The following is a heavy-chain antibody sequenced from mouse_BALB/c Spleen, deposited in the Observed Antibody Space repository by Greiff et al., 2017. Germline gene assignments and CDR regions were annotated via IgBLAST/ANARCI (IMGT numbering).Heavy chain of an antibody. CDR2: INPYNGAT. J-gene: IGHJ4*01. CDR3: AREAAYYYAMDY. CDR1: GYSFTGYY. Sequence: VQLQQSGPELVKPGASVKISCKASGYSFTGYYMHWVKQSHVKSLEWIGRINPYNGATSYNQNFKDKASLTVDKSSSTAYMELHSLTSEDSAVYYCAREAAYYYAMDYWGQGTSVTVSS. V-gene: IGHV1-31*01.